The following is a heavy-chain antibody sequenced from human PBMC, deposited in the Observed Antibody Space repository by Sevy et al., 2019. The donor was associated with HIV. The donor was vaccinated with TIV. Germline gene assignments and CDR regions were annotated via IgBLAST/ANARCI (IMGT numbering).Heavy chain of an antibody. V-gene: IGHV3-13*01. CDR3: ARCTYYYGSGSYYTDAFDI. D-gene: IGHD3-10*01. J-gene: IGHJ3*02. Sequence: GGSLRLSCAASGFTFSSYDMHWVRQATGKGLEWVSAIGTAGDTYYPGSVKGRFTISRENAKNSLYLQMNSLRAGDTAVYYCARCTYYYGSGSYYTDAFDIWGQGTMVTVSS. CDR1: GFTFSSYD. CDR2: IGTAGDT.